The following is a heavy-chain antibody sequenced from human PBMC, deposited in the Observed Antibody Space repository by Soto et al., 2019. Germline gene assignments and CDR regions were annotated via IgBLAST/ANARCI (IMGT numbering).Heavy chain of an antibody. D-gene: IGHD3-9*01. CDR2: ISAYNGNT. CDR1: GYTFTSYG. V-gene: IGHV1-18*04. Sequence: QVQLVQSGAEVKKPGASVKVSCKASGYTFTSYGISWVRQAPGQGREWMGWISAYNGNTNYAQKLQGRVTMTTDTSTSTAYMELRSLRSDDTAVYYCARDRAARLDGNWFDPWGQGTLVTVSS. CDR3: ARDRAARLDGNWFDP. J-gene: IGHJ5*02.